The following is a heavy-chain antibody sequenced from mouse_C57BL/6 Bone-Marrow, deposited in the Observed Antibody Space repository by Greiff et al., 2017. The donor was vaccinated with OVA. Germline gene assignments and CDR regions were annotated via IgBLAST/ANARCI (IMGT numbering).Heavy chain of an antibody. CDR2: IYLGNGYT. Sequence: VQLQQSGAELVRPGSSVKMSCKTSGYTFTSYGINWVKQRPGQGLEWIGYIYLGNGYTEYNEKFKGKATLTSDTSSSTAYMQLSSLTSEDSAIYFCARDGAGRVDYWGQGTSVTVSS. J-gene: IGHJ4*01. V-gene: IGHV1-58*01. D-gene: IGHD4-1*01. CDR3: ARDGAGRVDY. CDR1: GYTFTSYG.